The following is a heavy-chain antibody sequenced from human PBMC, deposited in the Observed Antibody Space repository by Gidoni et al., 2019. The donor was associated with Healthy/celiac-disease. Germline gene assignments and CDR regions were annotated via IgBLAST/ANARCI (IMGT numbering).Heavy chain of an antibody. CDR3: ARHSGYEPFDY. CDR2: IIPILGIA. D-gene: IGHD5-12*01. Sequence: QVQLVQSGAAVKKPGSSVKVSCKASGGTFSSYTISWVRQAPGQGLEWMGRIIPILGIANYAQKFQGRVTITADKSTSTAYMELSSLRSEDTAVYYCARHSGYEPFDYWGQGTLVTVSS. V-gene: IGHV1-69*02. CDR1: GGTFSSYT. J-gene: IGHJ4*02.